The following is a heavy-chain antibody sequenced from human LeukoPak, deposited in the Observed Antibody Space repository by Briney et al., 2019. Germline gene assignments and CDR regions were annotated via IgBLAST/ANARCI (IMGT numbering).Heavy chain of an antibody. CDR2: INWNGGST. D-gene: IGHD6-13*01. Sequence: GGTLRLSCAASGFTFSSYGLSWVRQAPGKGLEWVSGINWNGGSTGYADSVKGRFTISRDNAKNSLYLQMNSLRAEDTALYYCARDLVRYSSSWLAFDIWGQGTMVTVSS. J-gene: IGHJ3*02. V-gene: IGHV3-20*04. CDR1: GFTFSSYG. CDR3: ARDLVRYSSSWLAFDI.